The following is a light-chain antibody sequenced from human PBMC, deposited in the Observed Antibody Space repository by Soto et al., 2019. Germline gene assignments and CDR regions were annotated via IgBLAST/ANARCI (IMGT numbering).Light chain of an antibody. Sequence: EIVLTQSPGTLSLSPWERATLSCRASQSVSSSYLAWYQQKPGQAPRLLIYGASNRATGIPDRFSGTGSGTDFTLTISRLEPEDFAVYSCQQFGGSPQVSFGQGTRLEIK. V-gene: IGKV3-20*01. CDR1: QSVSSSY. J-gene: IGKJ5*01. CDR3: QQFGGSPQVS. CDR2: GAS.